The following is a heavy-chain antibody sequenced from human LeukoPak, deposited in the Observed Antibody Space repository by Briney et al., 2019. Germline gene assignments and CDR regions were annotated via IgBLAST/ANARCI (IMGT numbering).Heavy chain of an antibody. D-gene: IGHD2-2*01. Sequence: SETLSLTCTVSGGSISSGSYYWSWIRQPAGKGLEWIGRIYTSGSTNYNPSLKSRVTISVDTSKNQFSLKLSSVTAADTAVYYCARDAEDCSSTSCYVVYYYMDVWGTGTTVTVSS. V-gene: IGHV4-61*02. CDR1: GGSISSGSYY. J-gene: IGHJ6*03. CDR3: ARDAEDCSSTSCYVVYYYMDV. CDR2: IYTSGST.